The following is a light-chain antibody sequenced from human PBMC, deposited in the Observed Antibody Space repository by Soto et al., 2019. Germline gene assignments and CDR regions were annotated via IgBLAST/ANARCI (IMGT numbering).Light chain of an antibody. V-gene: IGKV1-5*03. Sequence: DLQMTQSPSTLSASVGGRVTITCRASQNVNNCLAWYQQKPGKAPKLLIHKASNLESGVPSRFSGSGSGTVFSLTISSLQPDDFATYYCQQYNSYWTFGQGTKVEIK. CDR2: KAS. J-gene: IGKJ1*01. CDR1: QNVNNC. CDR3: QQYNSYWT.